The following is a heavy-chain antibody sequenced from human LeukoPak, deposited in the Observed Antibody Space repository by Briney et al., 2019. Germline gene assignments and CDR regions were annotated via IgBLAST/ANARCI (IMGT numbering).Heavy chain of an antibody. CDR1: GFTVSSNY. CDR3: ARARLMNWFDP. Sequence: GGSLRLSCAASGFTVSSNYMSWVRQAPGKGLEWVSVIYSGGSTYYADSVKGRFTISRDNSKNTLYLQMNSLRAEDTAVYYCARARLMNWFDPWGLGTLVTVSS. J-gene: IGHJ5*02. CDR2: IYSGGST. D-gene: IGHD2-8*01. V-gene: IGHV3-66*01.